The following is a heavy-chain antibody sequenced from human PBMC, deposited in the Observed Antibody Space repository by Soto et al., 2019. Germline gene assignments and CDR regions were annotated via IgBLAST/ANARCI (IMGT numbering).Heavy chain of an antibody. CDR3: ARAFIPSVGYCSSTSCLGWDYYYGMDV. CDR1: GDSVSSNSAA. V-gene: IGHV6-1*01. Sequence: PSQTLSLTCVIPGDSVSSNSAAWNWIRQSPSRGLEWLGRTYYRSKWYNDYAVSVKSRITINPDTSKNQFSLQLNSVTPEDTAVDYCARAFIPSVGYCSSTSCLGWDYYYGMDVWGQGTTVTVSS. D-gene: IGHD2-2*01. J-gene: IGHJ6*02. CDR2: TYYRSKWYN.